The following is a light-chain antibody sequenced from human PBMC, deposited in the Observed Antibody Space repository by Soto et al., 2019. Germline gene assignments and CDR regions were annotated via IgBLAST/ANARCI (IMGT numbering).Light chain of an antibody. CDR1: QSISSW. CDR2: KAS. J-gene: IGKJ1*01. CDR3: QQYNSYSTWT. Sequence: TQSPSTLSASVGDRVTITCRASQSISSWLAWYQQKPGKAPKLLIYKASSLESGVPSRFSGSGSGTEFTLTISSLQPDDFATYYCQQYNSYSTWTFGQGTKV. V-gene: IGKV1-5*03.